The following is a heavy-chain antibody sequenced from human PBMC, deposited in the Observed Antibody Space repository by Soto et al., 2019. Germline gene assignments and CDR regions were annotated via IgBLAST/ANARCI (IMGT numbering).Heavy chain of an antibody. CDR1: GFTFSSYA. J-gene: IGHJ1*01. V-gene: IGHV3-30-3*01. CDR3: ARDTVVTPGYFQH. Sequence: PGGSLRLSCAASGFTFSSYAMHWVRQAPGKGLEWVAVISYDGSNKYYADSVKGRFTISRDNSKNTLYLQMNSLRAEDTAVYYCARDTVVTPGYFQHWGQGTLVTVSS. CDR2: ISYDGSNK. D-gene: IGHD2-21*02.